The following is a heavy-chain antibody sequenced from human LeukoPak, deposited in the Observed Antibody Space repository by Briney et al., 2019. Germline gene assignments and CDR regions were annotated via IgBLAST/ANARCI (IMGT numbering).Heavy chain of an antibody. Sequence: SVKVSCKASGGTFSSFALSWVRQAPGQGLEWMGGIIPIFGTANYAQKFQGRVTIYSEASTSTDYMELSSLRSEDTAVYYCARDVRVKQQLTIRGSDYFYYMDVWGNGTTVIVSS. CDR1: GGTFSSFA. V-gene: IGHV1-69*13. CDR2: IIPIFGTA. CDR3: ARDVRVKQQLTIRGSDYFYYMDV. J-gene: IGHJ6*03. D-gene: IGHD6-13*01.